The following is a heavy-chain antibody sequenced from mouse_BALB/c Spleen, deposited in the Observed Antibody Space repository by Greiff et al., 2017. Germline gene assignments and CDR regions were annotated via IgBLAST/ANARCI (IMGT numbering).Heavy chain of an antibody. Sequence: LQQPGSELVRPGASVKLSCKASGYTFTSYWMHWVKQRPGQGLEWIGNIYPGSGSTNYDEKFKSKATLTVDTSSSTAYMQLSSLTSEDSAVYYCTTNANYYGYGGFAYWGQGTLVTVSA. CDR3: TTNANYYGYGGFAY. D-gene: IGHD1-2*01. CDR1: GYTFTSYW. CDR2: IYPGSGST. V-gene: IGHV1S22*01. J-gene: IGHJ3*01.